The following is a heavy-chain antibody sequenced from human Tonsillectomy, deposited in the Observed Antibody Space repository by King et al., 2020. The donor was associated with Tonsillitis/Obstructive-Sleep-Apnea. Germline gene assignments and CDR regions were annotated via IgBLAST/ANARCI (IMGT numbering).Heavy chain of an antibody. J-gene: IGHJ6*02. D-gene: IGHD6-19*01. CDR3: ARDSSGWTSYYYGLDV. CDR1: GYIFTSYG. Sequence: QLVQSGAEVKKPGASVKVSCKASGYIFTSYGFSWVRQAPGQGLEWMGWISAYNGNTNYAQQLQGRVTMTTDPSTSTTYMELRSLRSDDTAVYYCARDSSGWTSYYYGLDVWGQGTTVTGSS. CDR2: ISAYNGNT. V-gene: IGHV1-18*04.